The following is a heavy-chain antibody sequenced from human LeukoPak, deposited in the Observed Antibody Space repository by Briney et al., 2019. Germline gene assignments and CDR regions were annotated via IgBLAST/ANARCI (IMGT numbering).Heavy chain of an antibody. D-gene: IGHD3-9*01. CDR3: AKGPHWDILTGYGY. J-gene: IGHJ4*02. V-gene: IGHV1-2*02. CDR2: INPNSGDT. CDR1: GYTFTGYS. Sequence: ASVKVSCKPSGYTFTGYSMHWVRQAPGQGLEWMGWINPNSGDTSYAQKFQGRVTMTRDTSISTGYMELSRLRFDDTAVYYCAKGPHWDILTGYGYWGQGTLVTVSS.